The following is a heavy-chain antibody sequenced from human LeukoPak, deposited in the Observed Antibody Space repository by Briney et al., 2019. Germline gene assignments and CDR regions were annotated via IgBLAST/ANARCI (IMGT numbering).Heavy chain of an antibody. V-gene: IGHV4-4*02. J-gene: IGHJ5*02. CDR1: GGSVSSSDW. Sequence: ASETLSLTCAVSGGSVSSSDWWTWVRQPPGKGLEWIGEIDHSGSTNYNPSLKSRVTLSVDTSNDQLSLKLNSVTAADTAVYYCTRAEFNWFDIWGQGTRVIVSS. CDR3: TRAEFNWFDI. CDR2: IDHSGST.